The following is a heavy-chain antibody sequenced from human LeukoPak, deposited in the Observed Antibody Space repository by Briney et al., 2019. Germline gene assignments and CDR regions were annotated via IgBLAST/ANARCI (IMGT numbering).Heavy chain of an antibody. CDR3: ARDGVTTVPY. Sequence: ASVKVSCKASGYTFTGYYMHWVRQAPGQGLEWMGWINPNSGGTNYAQKFQGRVTMTRDTSISTAYMELSSLRSEDTAVYYCARDGVTTVPYWGQGTLVTVSS. D-gene: IGHD4-17*01. J-gene: IGHJ4*02. CDR2: INPNSGGT. V-gene: IGHV1-2*02. CDR1: GYTFTGYY.